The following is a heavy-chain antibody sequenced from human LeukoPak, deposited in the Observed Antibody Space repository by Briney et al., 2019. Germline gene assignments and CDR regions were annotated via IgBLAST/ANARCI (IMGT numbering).Heavy chain of an antibody. CDR2: INHSGST. CDR1: GGSFSGYY. Sequence: SETLSLTCAVYGGSFSGYYWSWIRQPPGKGLEWIGEINHSGSTNYNPSLKSRVTMSVDTSKNQFSLKLSSVTAADTAVYYCARDPDYWGQGTLVTVSS. CDR3: ARDPDY. V-gene: IGHV4-34*01. J-gene: IGHJ4*02.